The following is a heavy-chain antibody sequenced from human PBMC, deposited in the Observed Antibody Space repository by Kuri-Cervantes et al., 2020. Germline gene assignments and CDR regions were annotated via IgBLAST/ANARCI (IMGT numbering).Heavy chain of an antibody. J-gene: IGHJ3*02. CDR1: GFVFSNYG. D-gene: IGHD3-22*01. Sequence: GESLKISCAASGFVFSNYGMSWVRQAPGKGLEWVGRIKSKTDGGTTDYAAPVKGRFTISRDDSKNTLYLQMNSLKTEDTAVYYCTTDNPFVGSSGSDDAFDIWGQGTMVTVSS. CDR2: IKSKTDGGTT. CDR3: TTDNPFVGSSGSDDAFDI. V-gene: IGHV3-15*01.